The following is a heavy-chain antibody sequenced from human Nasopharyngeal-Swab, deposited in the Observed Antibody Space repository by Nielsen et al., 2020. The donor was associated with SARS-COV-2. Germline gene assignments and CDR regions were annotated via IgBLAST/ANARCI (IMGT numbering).Heavy chain of an antibody. CDR2: IHSRGST. CDR3: ARQRYFDA. V-gene: IGHV4-59*08. D-gene: IGHD3-9*01. CDR1: GGSISRYY. J-gene: IGHJ4*02. Sequence: GSLRLSCTVSGGSISRYYWSGIRQPPGRGLEWIGYIHSRGSTNYNTSLKIRVTISVDTSKNQCSLKLNPVTAADTAVYYCARQRYFDAWGQGTLVTVSS.